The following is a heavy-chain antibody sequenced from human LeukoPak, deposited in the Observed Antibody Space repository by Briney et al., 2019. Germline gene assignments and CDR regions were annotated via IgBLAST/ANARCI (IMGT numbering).Heavy chain of an antibody. CDR3: AKVRVYGDDAFDI. D-gene: IGHD4-17*01. CDR2: STTSGNT. V-gene: IGHV3-23*01. CDR1: GFTFSSFA. Sequence: GGSLRLSCAASGFTFSSFAMSWVRQAPGKGLEWVSASTTSGNTYYVDSVKGRFTISRDKSKNSLYLQMNSLRIEDTAVYYCAKVRVYGDDAFDIWGQGTMVTVSS. J-gene: IGHJ3*02.